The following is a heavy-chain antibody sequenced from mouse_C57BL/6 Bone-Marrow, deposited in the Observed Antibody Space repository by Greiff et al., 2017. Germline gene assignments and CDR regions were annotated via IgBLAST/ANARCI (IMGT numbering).Heavy chain of an antibody. Sequence: VQLQQPGAELVKPGASVKMSCKASGYTFNSYWITWVKQRPGQGLEWIGDIYPGSGSTNYHEKFKGKATLTGDTSSSTAYMQLSRLTSEDSAVDYCARACVGYYCAMDYWGQGTSVTVSS. J-gene: IGHJ4*01. CDR2: IYPGSGST. CDR1: GYTFNSYW. D-gene: IGHD2-2*01. V-gene: IGHV1-55*01. CDR3: ARACVGYYCAMDY.